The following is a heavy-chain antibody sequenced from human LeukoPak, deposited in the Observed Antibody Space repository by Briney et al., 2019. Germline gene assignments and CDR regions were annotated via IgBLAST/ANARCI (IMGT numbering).Heavy chain of an antibody. CDR1: GGSISSGDYY. CDR3: ARPYYYDSRIDP. CDR2: FYYSGST. J-gene: IGHJ5*02. V-gene: IGHV4-30-4*01. Sequence: SETLSLTCTVSGGSISSGDYYWSWIRQPPGKGLEWIGYFYYSGSTYYNPSLKSRVTISVATSKNQFSLKLSSVTAADTAVYYCARPYYYDSRIDPWGQGTLVTVSS. D-gene: IGHD3-22*01.